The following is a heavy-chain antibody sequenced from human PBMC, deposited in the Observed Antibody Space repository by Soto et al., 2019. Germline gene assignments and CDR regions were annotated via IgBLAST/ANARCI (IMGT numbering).Heavy chain of an antibody. CDR3: AGGTLRVLRFLEWLSPGDWFDP. D-gene: IGHD3-3*01. Sequence: QVQLVESGGGVVQPGRSLRLSCAASGFTFSSYGMHWVRQAPGKGLEWVAVIWSEGSNKYYADSVKGRFTISRDNSKTTLYLQMNSLRAEDTAVYYCAGGTLRVLRFLEWLSPGDWFDPWGQGTLVTVSS. V-gene: IGHV3-33*01. CDR2: IWSEGSNK. CDR1: GFTFSSYG. J-gene: IGHJ5*02.